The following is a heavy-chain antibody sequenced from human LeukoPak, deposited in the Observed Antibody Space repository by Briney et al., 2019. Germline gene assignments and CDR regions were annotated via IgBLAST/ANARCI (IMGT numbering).Heavy chain of an antibody. CDR2: ISWNSGSI. CDR3: ASFPVGYCSGGSCYNGDY. D-gene: IGHD2-15*01. V-gene: IGHV3-9*01. Sequence: GGSLRLSCAASGFTFDDYAMHWVRQAPGKGLEWVSGISWNSGSIGYADSVKGRFTISRDNAKNSLYLQMNSLRAEDTAVYYCASFPVGYCSGGSCYNGDYWGQGTLVTVSS. J-gene: IGHJ4*02. CDR1: GFTFDDYA.